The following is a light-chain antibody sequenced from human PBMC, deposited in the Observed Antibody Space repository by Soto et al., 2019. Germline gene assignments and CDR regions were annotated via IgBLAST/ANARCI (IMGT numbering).Light chain of an antibody. CDR2: EVT. CDR3: SSYAGSDNLG. CDR1: SSDVGGYNS. V-gene: IGLV2-8*01. J-gene: IGLJ2*01. Sequence: QSVLTQPPSASGSPGQSVTISCTGTSSDVGGYNSVSWYQQHPGKAPKLMIYEVTKRPSGVPDRFSGSKSGNTASLTVSALQAEDEADYYCSSYAGSDNLGFGGGTKLTVL.